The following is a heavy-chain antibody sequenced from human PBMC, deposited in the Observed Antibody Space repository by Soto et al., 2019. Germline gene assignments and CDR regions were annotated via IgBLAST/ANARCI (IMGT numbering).Heavy chain of an antibody. D-gene: IGHD6-19*01. V-gene: IGHV3-21*01. J-gene: IGHJ4*02. Sequence: VGSLRLSCAASGFSFDTYNMNWVRQAPGKGLEWVSSISSGRPDIFYADSVRGRFTISRDDAKKSLFLQMNSLRADDTAVYYCARDHLGIAAGDFDLWGQGTLATVSS. CDR1: GFSFDTYN. CDR2: ISSGRPDI. CDR3: ARDHLGIAAGDFDL.